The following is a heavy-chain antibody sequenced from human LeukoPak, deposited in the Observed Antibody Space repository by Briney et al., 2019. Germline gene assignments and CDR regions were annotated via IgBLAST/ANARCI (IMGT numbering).Heavy chain of an antibody. D-gene: IGHD7-27*01. CDR2: IRKKANSYTT. CDR3: ARGNRGFDY. V-gene: IGHV3-72*01. Sequence: GRSLRLSCAASGFTFSDYYMDWVRQAPGKGLEWVGRIRKKANSYTTEYAASVKGRFTISRDDSKNSLYLQMNGLKTEDTAVYYCARGNRGFDYWGQGTLVTVSS. J-gene: IGHJ4*02. CDR1: GFTFSDYY.